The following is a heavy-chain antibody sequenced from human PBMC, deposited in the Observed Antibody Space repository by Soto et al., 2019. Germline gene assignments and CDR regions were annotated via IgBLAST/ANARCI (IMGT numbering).Heavy chain of an antibody. Sequence: SETLPLTCTVSGGSISSSSYYWGWIRQPPGKGLEWIGSIYYSGNTYYTPSLKSRVTISVDTSKNQFSLKLSSVTAADTAVYYCAREGGRYCTGGSCQVDYWGQGTLVTVSS. J-gene: IGHJ4*02. CDR1: GGSISSSSYY. D-gene: IGHD2-15*01. CDR3: AREGGRYCTGGSCQVDY. CDR2: IYYSGNT. V-gene: IGHV4-39*02.